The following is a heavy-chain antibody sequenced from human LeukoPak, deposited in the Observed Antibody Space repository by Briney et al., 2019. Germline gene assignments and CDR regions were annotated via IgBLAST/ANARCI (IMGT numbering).Heavy chain of an antibody. CDR2: IIPILGIA. CDR1: GGTFSSYA. V-gene: IGHV1-69*04. CDR3: ARARHTAMVTNTREFDY. J-gene: IGHJ4*02. Sequence: WASVKVSCKASGGTFSSYAISWVRQAPGQGLEWMGRIIPILGIANYAQKFQGRVTITADKSTSTAYMELSSLRSEDTAVYYCARARHTAMVTNTREFDYWGQGTLVTVSS. D-gene: IGHD5-18*01.